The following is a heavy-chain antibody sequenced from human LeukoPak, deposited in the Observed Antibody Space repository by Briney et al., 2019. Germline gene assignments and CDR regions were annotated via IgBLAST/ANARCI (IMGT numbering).Heavy chain of an antibody. J-gene: IGHJ4*02. Sequence: PGGSLRLSCAASGFTFSSYSMNWVRQALAKRLEWVSYISSSSSNIYYADSVKGRFTISRDNAKNSLYLQMNSLRAEDTAVYYCASNLLPDDYWGQGTLVTVSS. CDR1: GFTFSSYS. V-gene: IGHV3-48*01. CDR2: ISSSSSNI. D-gene: IGHD2-15*01. CDR3: ASNLLPDDY.